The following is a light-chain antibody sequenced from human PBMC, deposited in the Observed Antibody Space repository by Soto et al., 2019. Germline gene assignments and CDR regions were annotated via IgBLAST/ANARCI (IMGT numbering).Light chain of an antibody. Sequence: QSVLNQPAPVSGAPGQAITLSSARNRSDVGSYNLVSWYQQHPGKAPKLMIYEVSKRPSGVSNRFSGSKSGNTASLTISGLQAEDEADYYCCSYAGSSTYVFGTGTKVTVL. V-gene: IGLV2-23*02. CDR3: CSYAGSSTYV. J-gene: IGLJ1*01. CDR1: RSDVGSYNL. CDR2: EVS.